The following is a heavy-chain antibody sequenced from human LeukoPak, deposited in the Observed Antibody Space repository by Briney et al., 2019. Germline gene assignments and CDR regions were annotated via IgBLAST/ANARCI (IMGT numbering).Heavy chain of an antibody. V-gene: IGHV4-61*02. D-gene: IGHD3-16*01. CDR3: ARVPDWTYVPDY. Sequence: SETLSLTCTVSGGSISSDRFYWTWVRQPAGKGLEWIGCIKSSNTNYNPSLKSRVSISLDTSTNQFSLKLNSLTAADTAVYYCARVPDWTYVPDYWGQGTLVTVSS. CDR2: IKSSNT. CDR1: GGSISSDRFY. J-gene: IGHJ4*02.